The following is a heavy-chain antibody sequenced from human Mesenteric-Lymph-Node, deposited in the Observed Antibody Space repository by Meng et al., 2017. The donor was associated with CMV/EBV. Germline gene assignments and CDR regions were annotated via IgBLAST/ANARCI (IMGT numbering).Heavy chain of an antibody. CDR1: GGSVSAYY. CDR3: ARGGDYGDPHLAY. D-gene: IGHD4-17*01. V-gene: IGHV4-34*01. CDR2: IHHTGST. J-gene: IGHJ4*02. Sequence: SETLSLTCAAYGGSVSAYYWSWIRQPPGKGLEWIGEIHHTGSTNYNPSLMSRVTISLDSSKKQFSLKLDSVTAADTGVYYCARGGDYGDPHLAYWGQGTLVTVSS.